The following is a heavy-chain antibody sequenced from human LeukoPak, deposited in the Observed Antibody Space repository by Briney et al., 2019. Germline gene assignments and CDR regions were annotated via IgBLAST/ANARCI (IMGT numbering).Heavy chain of an antibody. Sequence: GGSLRLSCAASGFTFSSYWMSWVRQAPGKGLEWVANIKQDGSEKYYVDSVKGRFTISRDNAKKSLYLQINSLRTEDTAMYYCARGEFGDLRYDYWGQGSLVTVSS. D-gene: IGHD4-17*01. CDR1: GFTFSSYW. CDR2: IKQDGSEK. J-gene: IGHJ4*02. V-gene: IGHV3-7*03. CDR3: ARGEFGDLRYDY.